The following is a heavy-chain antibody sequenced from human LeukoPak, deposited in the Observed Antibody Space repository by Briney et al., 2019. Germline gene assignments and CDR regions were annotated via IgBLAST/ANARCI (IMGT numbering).Heavy chain of an antibody. Sequence: SQTLSLTCTVSGGSISSGSYYWSWIRQPAEKGLEWTGHIYTSGSTNFNPSLKSRVTISVDTSKNQFSLKLSSVTAADTAVYYCARDRYYYGSGIFAWFDPWGQGTLVTVSS. V-gene: IGHV4-61*09. CDR2: IYTSGST. CDR3: ARDRYYYGSGIFAWFDP. J-gene: IGHJ5*02. CDR1: GGSISSGSYY. D-gene: IGHD3-10*01.